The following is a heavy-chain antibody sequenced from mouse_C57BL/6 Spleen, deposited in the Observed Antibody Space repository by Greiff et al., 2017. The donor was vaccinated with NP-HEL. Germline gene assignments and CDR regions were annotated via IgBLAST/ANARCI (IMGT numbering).Heavy chain of an antibody. CDR2: IYPGDGDT. J-gene: IGHJ1*03. D-gene: IGHD2-2*01. V-gene: IGHV1-80*01. CDR1: GYAFSSYW. CDR3: ASYGYDWNWYFDV. Sequence: QVQLKESGAELVKPGASVKISCKASGYAFSSYWMNWVKQRPGKGLEWIGQIYPGDGDTNYNGKFKGKATLTADKSSSTAYMQLSSLTSEDSAVYFCASYGYDWNWYFDVWGTGTTVTVSS.